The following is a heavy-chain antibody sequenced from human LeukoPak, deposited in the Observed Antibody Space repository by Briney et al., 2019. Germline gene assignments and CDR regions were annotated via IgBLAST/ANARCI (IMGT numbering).Heavy chain of an antibody. Sequence: SETLSLTCTVSGGSISSSSYYWGWIRQPPGKGLEWIGSIYYSGSTYYNPSLKSRVTISVDTSKNQFSLKLSSVSAADTAVYYCARQPVTTWASIDYWGQGTLVTVSS. D-gene: IGHD4-17*01. CDR3: ARQPVTTWASIDY. CDR2: IYYSGST. V-gene: IGHV4-39*01. CDR1: GGSISSSSYY. J-gene: IGHJ4*02.